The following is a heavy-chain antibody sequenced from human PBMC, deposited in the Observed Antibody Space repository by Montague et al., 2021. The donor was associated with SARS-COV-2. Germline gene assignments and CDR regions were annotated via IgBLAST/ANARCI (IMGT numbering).Heavy chain of an antibody. Sequence: SLRLSCAASGLTFSNYAMHWVRQAPGKGLEWVAIISYDGSNKYYADSVKGRFAISRDNSKNTLHLQMNSLRAEDTAVYYCVRASLIKARIAVAGTTVYWGQGTLVTISS. CDR3: VRASLIKARIAVAGTTVY. D-gene: IGHD6-19*01. CDR1: GLTFSNYA. V-gene: IGHV3-30*09. J-gene: IGHJ4*02. CDR2: ISYDGSNK.